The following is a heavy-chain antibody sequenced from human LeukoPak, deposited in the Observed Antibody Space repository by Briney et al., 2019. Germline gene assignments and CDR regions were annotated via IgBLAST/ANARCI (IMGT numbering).Heavy chain of an antibody. D-gene: IGHD6-13*01. CDR2: INPNSGGT. V-gene: IGHV1-2*02. Sequence: ASVKVSCKASGYTFTRYYMHWVRQAPGQGLEWMGWINPNSGGTNYAQKFQGRVTMNRDTSISTAYMELSRLRSDDTAVYYCARGLESSSWPFDYWGQGTLVTVSS. CDR3: ARGLESSSWPFDY. J-gene: IGHJ4*02. CDR1: GYTFTRYY.